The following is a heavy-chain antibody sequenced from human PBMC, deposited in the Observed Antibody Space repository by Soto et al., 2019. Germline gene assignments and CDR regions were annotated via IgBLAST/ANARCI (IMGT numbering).Heavy chain of an antibody. Sequence: PGRSLTLSDAAPGFEFCKYNLNWVHQAPGRGLEWVSSISGTGIDIHFADSVKGRFVISRDNAKTSLYLQMNSLRPEDTAVYYCARERVVNYTDYYFDYWGHGTLVTV. CDR1: GFEFCKYN. CDR3: ARERVVNYTDYYFDY. V-gene: IGHV3-21*01. CDR2: ISGTGIDI. J-gene: IGHJ4*01. D-gene: IGHD3-16*02.